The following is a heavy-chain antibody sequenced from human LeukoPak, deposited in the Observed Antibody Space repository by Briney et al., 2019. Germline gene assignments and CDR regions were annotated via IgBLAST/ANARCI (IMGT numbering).Heavy chain of an antibody. J-gene: IGHJ4*02. V-gene: IGHV3-30*02. Sequence: GGSLRLSRAASGFAFSSYGMHWVRQAPGKGLEWVAFIRYDGSNKYYADSVKGRFTISRDNSKNTLYLQMNSLRAEDTAVYYCARDPPGIAAAAPAGDYWGQGTLATVSS. CDR3: ARDPPGIAAAAPAGDY. CDR1: GFAFSSYG. D-gene: IGHD6-13*01. CDR2: IRYDGSNK.